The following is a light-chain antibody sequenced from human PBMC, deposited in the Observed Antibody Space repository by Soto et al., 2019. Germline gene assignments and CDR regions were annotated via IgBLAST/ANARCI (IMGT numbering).Light chain of an antibody. CDR2: GAS. V-gene: IGKV1-17*01. CDR1: QSISTY. Sequence: DIQMTQSPSSLSASVGDRVTITCRASQSISTYLNWYHQKPGKAPDLLIYGASSLQSGVPSRFSGSGSGTDFTLTISSLQPEDFAAYYCHQLNSYPLTFGGGTKVDI. J-gene: IGKJ4*01. CDR3: HQLNSYPLT.